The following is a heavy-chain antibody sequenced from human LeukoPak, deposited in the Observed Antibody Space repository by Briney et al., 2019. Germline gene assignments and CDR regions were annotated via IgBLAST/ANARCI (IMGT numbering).Heavy chain of an antibody. CDR3: ARAEDSSSWYRRVRHYWYFDL. CDR1: GGSISSGGYY. J-gene: IGHJ2*01. Sequence: SETLSLTCTVSGGSISSGGYYWSWIRQHPGKGLEWIGYIYYSGSTNYNPSLKSRVTISVDTSKNQFSLKLSSVTAADTAVYYCARAEDSSSWYRRVRHYWYFDLWGRGTLVTVSS. D-gene: IGHD6-13*01. CDR2: IYYSGST. V-gene: IGHV4-61*08.